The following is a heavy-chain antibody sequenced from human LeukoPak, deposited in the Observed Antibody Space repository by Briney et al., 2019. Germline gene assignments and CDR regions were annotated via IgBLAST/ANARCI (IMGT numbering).Heavy chain of an antibody. CDR2: INQDGSEK. J-gene: IGHJ4*02. CDR1: GFIFSNYW. Sequence: PGGSLRLSCAASGFIFSNYWMSWVRQAPGKGLEWVANINQDGSEKYYVDSVKGRFTISRDNAKNSLYLQMNSLRAEDTAVYYCARDTAGVDHWGQGTLVTVSS. D-gene: IGHD5-18*01. CDR3: ARDTAGVDH. V-gene: IGHV3-7*03.